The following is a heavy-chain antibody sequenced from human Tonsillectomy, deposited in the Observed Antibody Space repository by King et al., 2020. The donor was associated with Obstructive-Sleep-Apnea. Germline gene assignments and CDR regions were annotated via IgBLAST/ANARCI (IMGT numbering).Heavy chain of an antibody. Sequence: VQLVESGGGVVQPGRSLRLSCAASGFTFSNYGMHWVRQAPGAGLEWVAIISYDGSDKYYADSLKGRFTISRDNSKSTLYLQMNSLRPEDTAVYYCGGYNWFDPWGQGTLVTVSS. D-gene: IGHD6-13*01. V-gene: IGHV3-30*03. CDR1: GFTFSNYG. CDR2: ISYDGSDK. J-gene: IGHJ5*02. CDR3: GGYNWFDP.